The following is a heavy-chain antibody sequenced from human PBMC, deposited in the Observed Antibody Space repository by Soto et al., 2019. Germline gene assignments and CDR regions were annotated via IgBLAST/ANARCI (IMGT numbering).Heavy chain of an antibody. CDR1: GFNFGNYA. CDR3: AKDKGGTPYYIDR. CDR2: INWNSDKV. Sequence: VLLVESGGGLVQAGRSLRLSCAVSGFNFGNYAMHWVRQAPGKGLEWVAAINWNSDKVAYAGSVLGRFTIFRDSAKNSLHLQMNDLATEYTALYYCAKDKGGTPYYIDRWGQGILVTVSS. V-gene: IGHV3-9*01. J-gene: IGHJ4*02. D-gene: IGHD6-25*01.